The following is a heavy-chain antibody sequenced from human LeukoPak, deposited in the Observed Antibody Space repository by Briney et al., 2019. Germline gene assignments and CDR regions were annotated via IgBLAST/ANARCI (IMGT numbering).Heavy chain of an antibody. CDR2: ISAYNGNT. CDR3: ARVSWGYSYVVYYFDY. D-gene: IGHD5-18*01. Sequence: ASVKVSCKASGYIFTSNYIHWVRQAPGQGLEWMGWISAYNGNTNYAQKLQGRVTMTTDTSTSTAYMELRSLRSDDTAVYYCARVSWGYSYVVYYFDYWGQGTLVTVSS. J-gene: IGHJ4*02. CDR1: GYIFTSNY. V-gene: IGHV1-18*04.